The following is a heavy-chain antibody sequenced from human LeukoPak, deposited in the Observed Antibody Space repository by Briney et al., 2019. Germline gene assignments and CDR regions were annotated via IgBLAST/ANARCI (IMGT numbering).Heavy chain of an antibody. CDR1: GGSINIHD. J-gene: IGHJ4*02. V-gene: IGHV4-59*11. Sequence: PSETLSLTCTVSGGSINIHDWSWIRQPPGKRLEWIGYIYNNGSTNYNPSLKSRVTMSLDTSKNQFPLKLSSVTAADTAVYYCARDRSSSSWYPLDYWGQGTLVTVSS. D-gene: IGHD6-13*01. CDR2: IYNNGST. CDR3: ARDRSSSSWYPLDY.